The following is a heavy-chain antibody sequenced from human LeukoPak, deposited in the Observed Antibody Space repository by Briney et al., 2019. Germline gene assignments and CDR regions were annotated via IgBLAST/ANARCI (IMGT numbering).Heavy chain of an antibody. CDR2: ISYDGSNK. Sequence: GRSLRLSCAASGFTFSSYGMHWVRQARGKGLEWVAVISYDGSNKYYADSVKGRFTISRDNSKNTLYLQMNSLRAEDTAVYYCAKGSSLCYWGQGTLVTVSS. J-gene: IGHJ4*02. V-gene: IGHV3-30*18. CDR3: AKGSSLCY. CDR1: GFTFSSYG. D-gene: IGHD6-19*01.